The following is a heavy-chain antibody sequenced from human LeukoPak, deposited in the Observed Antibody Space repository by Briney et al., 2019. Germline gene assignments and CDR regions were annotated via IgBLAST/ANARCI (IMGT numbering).Heavy chain of an antibody. CDR2: IRSSSTFI. Sequence: PGGSLRLSCAASGFTFTTYTMNWVRQAPGKGLEWVSSIRSSSTFIYYADSMRGRFTLSRDNAKNSLYLQMNSLRAEDTAVYYCARVGCSGGTCYPPYYMDVWGKGTTVTVSS. V-gene: IGHV3-21*01. D-gene: IGHD2-15*01. CDR3: ARVGCSGGTCYPPYYMDV. J-gene: IGHJ6*03. CDR1: GFTFTTYT.